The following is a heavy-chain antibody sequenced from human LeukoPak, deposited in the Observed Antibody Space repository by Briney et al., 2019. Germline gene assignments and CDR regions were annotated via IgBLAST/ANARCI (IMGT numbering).Heavy chain of an antibody. V-gene: IGHV3-33*01. CDR2: IWYDGSNK. J-gene: IGHJ3*02. CDR3: ARDAENSTYGWGAFDI. D-gene: IGHD2/OR15-2a*01. Sequence: PGGSLRLSCAASGFTFSSYAMYWVRQAPGKGLEWVTIIWYDGSNKNYADSVKGRFTISRDKSKNTLYLQMSGLRTDDTAVYYCARDAENSTYGWGAFDIWAQGTMVTVSS. CDR1: GFTFSSYA.